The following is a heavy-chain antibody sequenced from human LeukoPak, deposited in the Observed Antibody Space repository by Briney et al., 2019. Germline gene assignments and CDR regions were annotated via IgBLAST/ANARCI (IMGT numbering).Heavy chain of an antibody. CDR3: ARAYGGAVAGFGWFDP. D-gene: IGHD6-19*01. CDR1: GGSISSGGYS. J-gene: IGHJ5*02. Sequence: SQTLSLTCAVSGGSISSGGYSWSWIRQPPVKGLEWIGYIYHSGSTYYNPSLKSRVTISVDRSKNQFSLKLSSVTAADTAVYSCARAYGGAVAGFGWFDPWGQGTLVTVSS. CDR2: IYHSGST. V-gene: IGHV4-30-2*01.